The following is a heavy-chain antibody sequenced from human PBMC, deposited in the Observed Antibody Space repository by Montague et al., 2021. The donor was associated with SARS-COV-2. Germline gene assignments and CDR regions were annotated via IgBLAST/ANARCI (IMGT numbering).Heavy chain of an antibody. CDR1: GGSISSSVYY. V-gene: IGHV4-39*01. D-gene: IGHD2-15*01. Sequence: SETLSLTCTVSGGSISSSVYYWGWIRQPPGKGLEWIGSIYYSGSTYYSPPLTRRVTMSLETSKNPFSLKLLSVTAADTAVYYCASLEKLGCCSGDSCAGSLALWGHGTLVTVSS. CDR2: IYYSGST. CDR3: ASLEKLGCCSGDSCAGSLAL. J-gene: IGHJ5*02.